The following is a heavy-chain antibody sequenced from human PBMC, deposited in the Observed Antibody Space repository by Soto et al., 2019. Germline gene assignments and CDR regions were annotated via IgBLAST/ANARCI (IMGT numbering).Heavy chain of an antibody. J-gene: IGHJ6*02. D-gene: IGHD6-13*01. V-gene: IGHV3-33*01. CDR2: IWYDGSNK. CDR3: AREAAAADETLTASYYYYYGMDV. Sequence: GGSLRLSCAASGFTFSSYGMHWVRQAPGKGLEWVAVIWYDGSNKYYADSVKGRFTISRDNSKNTLYLQMNSLRAEDTAVYYCAREAAAADETLTASYYYYYGMDVWGQGTTVTVSS. CDR1: GFTFSSYG.